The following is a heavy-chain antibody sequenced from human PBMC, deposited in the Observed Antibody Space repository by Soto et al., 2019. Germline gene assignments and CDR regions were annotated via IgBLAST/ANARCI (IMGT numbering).Heavy chain of an antibody. CDR3: ARFGGPALSHNWFDI. CDR2: IFPGNSET. Sequence: GESLKISCTASGYTFSGYWIGWVRLMPEKGLQWGGIIFPGNSETRYSPSFQGQVTFSADKSVNTAYLQWISLKAPDTGMYFCARFGGPALSHNWFDIWGQGAQVTVSS. J-gene: IGHJ5*01. CDR1: GYTFSGYW. V-gene: IGHV5-51*01. D-gene: IGHD3-16*01.